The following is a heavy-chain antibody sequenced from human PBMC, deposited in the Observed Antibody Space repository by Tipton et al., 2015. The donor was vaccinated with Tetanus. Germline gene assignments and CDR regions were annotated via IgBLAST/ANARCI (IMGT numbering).Heavy chain of an antibody. V-gene: IGHV3-23*01. D-gene: IGHD3-10*02. CDR3: AKDFRNTMLFDY. CDR1: GFTFSSYA. Sequence: SLRLSCAASGFTFSSYAMSWVRQAPGKGLEWVSAISGSGGSTYYADSVKGRFTISRDNSKNTLYLQMNSLRAEDTAVYYCAKDFRNTMLFDYWGQGTLVTVSS. J-gene: IGHJ4*02. CDR2: ISGSGGST.